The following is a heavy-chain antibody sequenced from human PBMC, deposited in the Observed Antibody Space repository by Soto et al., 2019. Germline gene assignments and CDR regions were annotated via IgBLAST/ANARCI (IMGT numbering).Heavy chain of an antibody. D-gene: IGHD6-19*01. Sequence: SETLSLTCTVSGGSIFSDDWTWIRQPPGKGLEWIGYISRGGSSRYAPSLKGRVTFSTDTSKNQVSLKLTYVTVADTAVYYCAKNVAVAGFCLDPWGQGILVTVSS. CDR1: GGSIFSDD. CDR3: AKNVAVAGFCLDP. J-gene: IGHJ5*02. CDR2: ISRGGSS. V-gene: IGHV4-59*01.